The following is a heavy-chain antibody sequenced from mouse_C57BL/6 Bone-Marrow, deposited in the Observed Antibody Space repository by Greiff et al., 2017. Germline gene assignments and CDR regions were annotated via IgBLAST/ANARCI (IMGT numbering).Heavy chain of an antibody. CDR1: GFTFSSYT. D-gene: IGHD2-1*01. CDR2: ISGGGGNT. CDR3: ARVGNYMFAY. V-gene: IGHV5-9*01. Sequence: EVHLVESGGGLVKPGGSLKLSCAASGFTFSSYTMSWVRQTPEKRLEWVATISGGGGNTYYPDSVKGRFTISRDNDKNTLYLQMSSLRSEDTALYYCARVGNYMFAYWGQGTLVTVSA. J-gene: IGHJ3*01.